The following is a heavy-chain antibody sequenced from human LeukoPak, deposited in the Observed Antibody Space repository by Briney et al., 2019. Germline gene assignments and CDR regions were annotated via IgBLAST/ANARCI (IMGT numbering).Heavy chain of an antibody. CDR1: GGSISGSTSY. J-gene: IGHJ5*02. D-gene: IGHD3-10*01. CDR3: SRYDSDTGDFDP. Sequence: SETLSLTCTVSGGSISGSTSYWGWIRQSPGKGLEWIGLLNYSGTTYYNPSFKSRCSISIDRSRTQFSLKLSSVTAADTAFYYCSRYDSDTGDFDPWGQGTLVTISS. CDR2: LNYSGTT. V-gene: IGHV4-39*07.